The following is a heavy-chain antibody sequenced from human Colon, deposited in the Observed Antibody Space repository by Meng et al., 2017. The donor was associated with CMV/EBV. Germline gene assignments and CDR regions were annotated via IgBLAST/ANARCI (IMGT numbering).Heavy chain of an antibody. CDR1: GFTFDDHA. CDR3: AKDVGANFFYGLAF. J-gene: IGHJ4*02. Sequence: SLKISCAASGFTFDDHAMHWVRQVPGKGPEWVAGITWNSETIAYGDSVKGRFTVSRDNAKTALYLQMNSLRAEDTALYYCAKDVGANFFYGLAFWGQGTLVTVSS. CDR2: ITWNSETI. D-gene: IGHD1-26*01. V-gene: IGHV3-9*01.